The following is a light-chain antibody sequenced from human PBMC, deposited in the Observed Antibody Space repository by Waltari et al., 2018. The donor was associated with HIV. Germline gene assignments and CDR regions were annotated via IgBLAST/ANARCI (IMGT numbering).Light chain of an antibody. CDR3: QQLNNYPRT. V-gene: IGKV1-9*01. J-gene: IGKJ1*01. CDR2: SAS. CDR1: QGISSS. Sequence: DIQLTQSPSFVSASIGDRVTVTCRASQGISSSLAWYQQKPGKAPKLLIYSASTLPSGVPSRFSGSGSGTEFTLTISGLQAEDFATYFCQQLNNYPRTFGQGTKVEVK.